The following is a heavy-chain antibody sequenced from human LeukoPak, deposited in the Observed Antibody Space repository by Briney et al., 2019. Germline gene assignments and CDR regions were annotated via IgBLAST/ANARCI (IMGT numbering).Heavy chain of an antibody. CDR1: GFTFSSYA. V-gene: IGHV3-23*01. Sequence: GGSLRLSCAASGFTFSSYAMSWVRQAPGKGLEWVSAISGSGGSTYYADSVKGRFPISRDNSKNTLYLQMNSLRAEDTAVYYCAKDGADCSGGSCYPDLQYYFDYWGQGTLVTVSS. CDR2: ISGSGGST. CDR3: AKDGADCSGGSCYPDLQYYFDY. J-gene: IGHJ4*02. D-gene: IGHD2-15*01.